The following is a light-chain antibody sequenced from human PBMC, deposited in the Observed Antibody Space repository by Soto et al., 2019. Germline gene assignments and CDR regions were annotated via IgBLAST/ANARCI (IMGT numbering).Light chain of an antibody. CDR3: GTLDSSLSAWV. CDR1: SSNIGNNY. Sequence: QSALTQPPSVSAAPGQKVTISCSGSSSNIGNNYVSWYQQLPGTAPKLLIYENNKRPSGIPDRFSGSKSGTSATLGITGLQTGDEADYYCGTLDSSLSAWVFGGGTKLTVL. CDR2: ENN. V-gene: IGLV1-51*02. J-gene: IGLJ3*02.